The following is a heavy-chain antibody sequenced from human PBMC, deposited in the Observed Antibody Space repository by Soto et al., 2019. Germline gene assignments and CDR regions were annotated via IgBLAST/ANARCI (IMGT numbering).Heavy chain of an antibody. CDR2: TYYRSKWYN. D-gene: IGHD2-2*01. J-gene: IGHJ5*02. CDR3: ARDGYRSSTSGRRSNWFDP. V-gene: IGHV6-1*01. Sequence: PPQTLSLTFALSGGSVSINSAGWNLISQSASRGLEWLGRTYYRSKWYNDYAVSVKSRIAINPDTSKNQCSLQLNSVTPEYTAVYYCARDGYRSSTSGRRSNWFDPWGQGTLVAASP. CDR1: GGSVSINSAG.